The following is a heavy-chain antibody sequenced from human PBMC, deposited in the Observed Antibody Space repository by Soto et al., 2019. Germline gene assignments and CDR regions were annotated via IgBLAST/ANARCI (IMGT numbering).Heavy chain of an antibody. CDR1: GFSFSNAW. CDR2: IKSEANGGTP. D-gene: IGHD3-22*01. J-gene: IGHJ4*02. CDR3: AYYRDSSARHVDF. Sequence: EVQLVGSGGGLVKPGGSLRPPGAASGFSFSNAWMNWARQAPGKGLEWVGGIKSEANGGTPDQPAAVKGRFIISRDDSKNMLFLQMDSLITEDSAVYYCAYYRDSSARHVDFWGQGTLVTVSS. V-gene: IGHV3-15*07.